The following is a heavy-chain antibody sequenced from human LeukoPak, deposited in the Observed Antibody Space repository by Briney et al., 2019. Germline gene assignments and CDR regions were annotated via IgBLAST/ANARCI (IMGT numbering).Heavy chain of an antibody. D-gene: IGHD2-2*01. J-gene: IGHJ6*02. CDR3: AREKFCSSSCYAMDV. CDR2: INIGNGNT. CDR1: GYTFINHA. V-gene: IGHV1-3*04. Sequence: RGASVKVSCKASGYTFINHAIHWVRQAPGQRLEWMGWINIGNGNTKYSQKFQGRVTITRDTSASTAYMELSSLRSEDTAVYYCAREKFCSSSCYAMDVWGQGTTVTVSS.